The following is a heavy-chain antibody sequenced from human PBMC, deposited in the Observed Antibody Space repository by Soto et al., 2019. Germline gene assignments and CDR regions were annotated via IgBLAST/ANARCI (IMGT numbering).Heavy chain of an antibody. CDR1: GFTFSNYG. CDR3: ARDSERLYCSGGSCYSGYFDY. Sequence: LRLSCAASGFTFSNYGMSWVRQAPGKGLEWVSGINPTGGNTFYADSVKGRFTISRDNSKNTLYLQMNSLRAEDTAVYYCARDSERLYCSGGSCYSGYFDYWGQGTLVTVST. V-gene: IGHV3-23*01. D-gene: IGHD2-15*01. CDR2: INPTGGNT. J-gene: IGHJ4*02.